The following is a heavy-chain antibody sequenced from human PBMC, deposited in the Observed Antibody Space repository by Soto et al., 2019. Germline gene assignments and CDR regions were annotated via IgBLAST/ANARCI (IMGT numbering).Heavy chain of an antibody. V-gene: IGHV4-61*01. J-gene: IGHJ4*02. D-gene: IGHD6-19*01. CDR1: GGSVSSGSYY. CDR2: IYYSGST. CDR3: ARDQHSSGY. Sequence: QVQLQESGPGLVKPSETLSLTCTVSGGSVSSGSYYWSWIRQPPGKGLEWIGYIYYSGSTNYNPSLKSRVTISVDTSKNQFSLKQSSVTAADTAVYYCARDQHSSGYWGQGTLVTVSS.